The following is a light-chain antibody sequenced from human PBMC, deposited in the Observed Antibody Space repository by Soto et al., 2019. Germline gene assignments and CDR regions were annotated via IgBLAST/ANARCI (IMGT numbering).Light chain of an antibody. Sequence: DIQMTQSPSTLSASVGDRVTITCRASQSISSWLAWYQQKPGKAPKLLMYDASSLDSGVPSRFSGSGSGTEFTLTIRSLQPDDFATYYCQQYNADPWTFGQGTKVEIK. CDR3: QQYNADPWT. CDR2: DAS. CDR1: QSISSW. J-gene: IGKJ1*01. V-gene: IGKV1-5*01.